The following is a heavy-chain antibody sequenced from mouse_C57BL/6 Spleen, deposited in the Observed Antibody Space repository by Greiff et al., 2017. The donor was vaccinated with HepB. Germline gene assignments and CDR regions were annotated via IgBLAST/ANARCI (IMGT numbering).Heavy chain of an antibody. CDR1: GFTFSSYG. J-gene: IGHJ1*03. V-gene: IGHV5-6*01. CDR2: ISSGGSYT. Sequence: EVKLVESGGDLVKPGESLKLSCAASGFTFSSYGMSWVRQTPDKRLEWVATISSGGSYTYYPDSVKGRFTISRDNAKNTLYLQMSSLKSEDTAMYYCARSLDGYYWYFDVWGTGTTVTVSS. D-gene: IGHD2-3*01. CDR3: ARSLDGYYWYFDV.